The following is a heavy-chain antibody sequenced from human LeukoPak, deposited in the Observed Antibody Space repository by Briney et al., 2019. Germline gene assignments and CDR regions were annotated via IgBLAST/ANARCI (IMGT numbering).Heavy chain of an antibody. Sequence: GGSLRLSCAASGFTFSTYWMHWVRQAPGKGLVWVSRINSDGSSTSNADSVKGRFTTSRDNAKNTLYLQMNSLRAEDTGVYYCARIASHSSSWYDGGYWGQGTLVTVSS. J-gene: IGHJ4*02. D-gene: IGHD6-13*01. CDR1: GFTFSTYW. V-gene: IGHV3-74*01. CDR2: INSDGSST. CDR3: ARIASHSSSWYDGGY.